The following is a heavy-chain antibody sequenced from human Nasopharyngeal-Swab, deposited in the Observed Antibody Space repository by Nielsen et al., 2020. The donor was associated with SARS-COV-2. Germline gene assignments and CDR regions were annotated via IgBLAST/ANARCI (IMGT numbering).Heavy chain of an antibody. CDR1: GFTFSSYS. V-gene: IGHV3-48*04. Sequence: GESLKISCAASGFTFSSYSMNWVCQAPGKGLEWVSYISSSSSTIYYADSVKGRFTISRDNAKNSLYLQMNSLRAEDTAVYYCARGPHLGVRGVSWFDPWGQGTLVTVSS. CDR2: ISSSSSTI. D-gene: IGHD3-10*01. J-gene: IGHJ5*02. CDR3: ARGPHLGVRGVSWFDP.